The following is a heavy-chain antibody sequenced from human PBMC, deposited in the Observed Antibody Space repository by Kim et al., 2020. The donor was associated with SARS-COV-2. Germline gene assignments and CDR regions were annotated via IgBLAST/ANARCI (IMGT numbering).Heavy chain of an antibody. D-gene: IGHD3-22*01. CDR1: GFTFSSYA. V-gene: IGHV3-23*01. CDR2: ISGSGGST. CDR3: AKGSLGGYLSSGYYSEFDY. J-gene: IGHJ4*02. Sequence: GGSLRLSCAASGFTFSSYAMSWVRQAPGKGLEWVSAISGSGGSTYYADSVKGRFTISRDNSKNTLYLQMNSLRAEDTAVYYCAKGSLGGYLSSGYYSEFDYWGQGTLVTVSS.